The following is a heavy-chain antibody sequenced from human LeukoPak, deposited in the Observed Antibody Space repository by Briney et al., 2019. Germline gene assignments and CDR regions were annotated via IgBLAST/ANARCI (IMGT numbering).Heavy chain of an antibody. D-gene: IGHD6-19*01. V-gene: IGHV5-51*01. Sequence: GESLKIFCKGSGYSFTSYWIGWVRQMPGKGLEWMGMIYPGDSDTRYSPSFQGQVTISADTSISTAYLQWSSLKASDTAMYYCARIRYSSGWSYMDVWGKGTTVTVSS. J-gene: IGHJ6*03. CDR1: GYSFTSYW. CDR2: IYPGDSDT. CDR3: ARIRYSSGWSYMDV.